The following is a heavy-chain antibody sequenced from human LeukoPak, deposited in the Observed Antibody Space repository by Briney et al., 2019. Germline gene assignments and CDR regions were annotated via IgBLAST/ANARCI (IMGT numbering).Heavy chain of an antibody. CDR2: ISSSGTIE. CDR1: GFTLSGHS. CDR3: AGGYSTGGDY. J-gene: IGHJ4*02. V-gene: IGHV3-48*04. Sequence: GGSLRLSCVASGFTLSGHSMNWVRQTPGKGLEWVSYISSSGTIEFYADSVKGRFAISRENGKNALYLQMNSLRAEDTAVYYCAGGYSTGGDYWGQGTLVTVSS. D-gene: IGHD4-17*01.